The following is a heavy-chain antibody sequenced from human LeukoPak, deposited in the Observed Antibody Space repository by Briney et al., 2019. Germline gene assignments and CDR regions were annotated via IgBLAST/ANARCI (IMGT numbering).Heavy chain of an antibody. CDR1: GFTFGSYS. CDR3: ARDRPYSNGVFDY. CDR2: ISSSSSII. V-gene: IGHV3-48*01. Sequence: GGSLRLSCAASGFTFGSYSMNWVRQAPGKGLEWVSYISSSSSIIYYADSVKGRFTISRDNAKNSLYLQMNSLRAEDTAVYYCARDRPYSNGVFDYWGQGTLVTVSS. D-gene: IGHD5-18*01. J-gene: IGHJ4*02.